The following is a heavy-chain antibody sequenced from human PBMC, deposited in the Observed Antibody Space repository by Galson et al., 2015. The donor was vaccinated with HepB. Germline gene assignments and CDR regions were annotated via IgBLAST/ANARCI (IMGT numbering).Heavy chain of an antibody. D-gene: IGHD1-26*01. J-gene: IGHJ4*02. Sequence: SLRLSCAASGFTFSSYGMHWVRQALGKGLAWVAAIWYDGSNKYYADSVKGRFTISRDNSKNTLYLQMNSLRAEDTAVYYCARGDYSGSSTFDYWGQGTLVTVSS. CDR1: GFTFSSYG. CDR2: IWYDGSNK. CDR3: ARGDYSGSSTFDY. V-gene: IGHV3-33*01.